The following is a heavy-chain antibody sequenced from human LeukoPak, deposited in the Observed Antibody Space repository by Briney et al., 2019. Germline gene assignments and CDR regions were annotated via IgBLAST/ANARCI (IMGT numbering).Heavy chain of an antibody. V-gene: IGHV3-30*18. J-gene: IGHJ4*02. CDR3: AKDEATYYYDSSGYCDY. Sequence: GGSLRLSCAASGFTFSSYGMHWVRQAPGKGLEWVAVISYDGSNKYYADSVKGRFTISRDNSKNTLYLQMNSLRAEDTAVYYCAKDEATYYYDSSGYCDYWGQGTLVTVSS. CDR2: ISYDGSNK. D-gene: IGHD3-22*01. CDR1: GFTFSSYG.